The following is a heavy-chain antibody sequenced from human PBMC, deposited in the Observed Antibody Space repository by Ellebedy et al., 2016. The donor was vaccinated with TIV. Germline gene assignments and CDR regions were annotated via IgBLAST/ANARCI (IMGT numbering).Heavy chain of an antibody. CDR1: GYNFTTYD. V-gene: IGHV1-18*01. J-gene: IGHJ4*02. Sequence: ASVKVSCXASGYNFTTYDINWVRQAAGQGLEWMGWITADDSNRHHAQKLQGRFTMTTDTSTTTAYMELRNLRSDDTAVYYCARASDASGAYDYWGQGTLVTVSS. CDR2: ITADDSNR. CDR3: ARASDASGAYDY. D-gene: IGHD3-10*01.